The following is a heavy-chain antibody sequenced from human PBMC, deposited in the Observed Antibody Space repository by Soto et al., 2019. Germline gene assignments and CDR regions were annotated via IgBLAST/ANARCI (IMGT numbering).Heavy chain of an antibody. CDR2: IIPIFGTA. V-gene: IGHV1-69*01. Sequence: QVQLVQSGAEVKKPGSSVKVSCKASGGTFSSYAISWVRQAPGQGLEWMGGIIPIFGTANYAQKFQGRVTVTADESTSTAYVEMSSLRPEDTAVYYCTRVYNRYSSGWNGRALNGMDVWGQGPRSPSP. D-gene: IGHD6-25*01. CDR1: GGTFSSYA. J-gene: IGHJ6*02. CDR3: TRVYNRYSSGWNGRALNGMDV.